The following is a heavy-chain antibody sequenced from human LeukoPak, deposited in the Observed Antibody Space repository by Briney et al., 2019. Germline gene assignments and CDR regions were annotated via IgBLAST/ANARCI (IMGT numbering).Heavy chain of an antibody. CDR3: ARDSYYYGSGSNESYYYYYGMDV. CDR1: GGTFSSYG. D-gene: IGHD3-10*01. CDR2: IIPIFGTA. V-gene: IGHV1-69*13. J-gene: IGHJ6*02. Sequence: GASVKVSCKASGGTFSSYGISWVRLAPGQGLEWMGGIIPIFGTANYAQKFQGRVTITADESTSTAYMELSSLTSEDTDVYYCARDSYYYGSGSNESYYYYYGMDVWGQGTTVTVSS.